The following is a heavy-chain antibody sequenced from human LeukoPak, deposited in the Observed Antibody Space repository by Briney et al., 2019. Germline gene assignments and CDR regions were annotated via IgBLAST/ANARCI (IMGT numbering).Heavy chain of an antibody. D-gene: IGHD5-12*01. Sequence: PGRCLRLSCASAAFTFSSYAMHWVRQAPGKGLEWVAVISYDGSNKYYADSVKGRFTISRDNAKNTLYLQMNSLRAEDTAVYYCATPNIVATIGGWYYFDYWGQGTLVTVSS. J-gene: IGHJ4*02. CDR2: ISYDGSNK. CDR1: AFTFSSYA. CDR3: ATPNIVATIGGWYYFDY. V-gene: IGHV3-30*04.